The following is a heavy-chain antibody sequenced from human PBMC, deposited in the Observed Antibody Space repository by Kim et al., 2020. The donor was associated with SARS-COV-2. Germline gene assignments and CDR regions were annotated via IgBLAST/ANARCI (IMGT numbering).Heavy chain of an antibody. D-gene: IGHD6-13*01. CDR1: GFTFSSYA. V-gene: IGHV3-23*01. CDR3: AKGKAPMKADWFYP. Sequence: GGSLRLSCAASGFTFSSYAMMWARQAPGKGLEWVSTIGGGGGNTFYADSVKGRFTSSSDNSKNTLHLQMNSLGTEDTALYYGAKGKAPMKADWFYPWGQGLLVTVSS. CDR2: IGGGGGNT. J-gene: IGHJ5*02.